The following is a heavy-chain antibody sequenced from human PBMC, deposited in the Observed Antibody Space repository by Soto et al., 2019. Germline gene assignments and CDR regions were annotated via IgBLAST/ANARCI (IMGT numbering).Heavy chain of an antibody. V-gene: IGHV3-30*03. J-gene: IGHJ6*02. CDR3: AQMGRINYYRYGMYG. Sequence: GGSLRLSCAASRCTISGHAMHWGRQAPCKGLEWLAVISYDGSDKFYGDSVKGRFTISRDNSKNTLFLQVNSLREEDTAVYYCAQMGRINYYRYGMYGCGQGTTVTVSS. CDR1: RCTISGHA. D-gene: IGHD1-26*01. CDR2: ISYDGSDK.